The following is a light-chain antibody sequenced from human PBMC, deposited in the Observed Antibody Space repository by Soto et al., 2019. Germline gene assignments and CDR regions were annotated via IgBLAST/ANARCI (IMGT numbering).Light chain of an antibody. Sequence: EMVLTQSPGTLSLSPGARAPLSCRASQSVSNDYVAWVQQKPGQAPRLVIYDIFTRATGVPTRISGSGSGTEFTLTISSLQSEDFAVYYCQQYNSWPLTVGGGTKVDIK. CDR3: QQYNSWPLT. J-gene: IGKJ4*01. CDR1: QSVSND. CDR2: DIF. V-gene: IGKV3D-15*01.